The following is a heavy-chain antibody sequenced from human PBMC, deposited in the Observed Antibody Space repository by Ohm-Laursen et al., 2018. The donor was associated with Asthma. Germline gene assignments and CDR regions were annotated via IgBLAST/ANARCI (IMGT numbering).Heavy chain of an antibody. CDR1: GFTFSSYA. V-gene: IGHV3-23*01. CDR3: AKASVIAVAGTFSSDY. CDR2: LSGSGGST. Sequence: SLRLSCAASGFTFSSYAMSWVRQAPGKGLEWVAALSGSGGSTYYADSVKGRFTISRDNSKNTLYLQMNSLRAEDTAVYYCAKASVIAVAGTFSSDYWGQGTLVTVSS. J-gene: IGHJ4*02. D-gene: IGHD6-19*01.